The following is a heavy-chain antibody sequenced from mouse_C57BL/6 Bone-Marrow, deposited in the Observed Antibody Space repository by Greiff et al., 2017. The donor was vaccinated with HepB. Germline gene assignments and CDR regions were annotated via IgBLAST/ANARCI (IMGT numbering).Heavy chain of an antibody. Sequence: VQLQQSGPELVKPGASVKIPCKASGYTFTDYNMDWVKQSHGKSLEWIGDINPNNGGTIYNQKFKGKATLTVDKSSSTAYMELHSLTSEDTAVYYCARGYSNPHYCDYWGQGTTLTVSS. J-gene: IGHJ2*01. D-gene: IGHD2-5*01. CDR1: GYTFTDYN. CDR2: INPNNGGT. V-gene: IGHV1-18*01. CDR3: ARGYSNPHYCDY.